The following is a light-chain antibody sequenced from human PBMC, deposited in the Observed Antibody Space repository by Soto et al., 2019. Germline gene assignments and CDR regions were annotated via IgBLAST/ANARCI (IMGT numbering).Light chain of an antibody. J-gene: IGKJ1*01. CDR3: LQDHNYPWT. CDR1: QSISSW. Sequence: GDRVTLTCRASQSISSWLAWYQQKPGKAPKLLIYDASSLESGVPSRVSGSGAGTDFTLTISSLQPEDFATYYCLQDHNYPWTFGQGTKVEIK. CDR2: DAS. V-gene: IGKV1-5*01.